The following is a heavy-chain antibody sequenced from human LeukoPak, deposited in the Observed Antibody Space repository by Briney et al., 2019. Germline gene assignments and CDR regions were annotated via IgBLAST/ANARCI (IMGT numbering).Heavy chain of an antibody. CDR2: ISGSGGST. Sequence: GGSLRLSCAASGFTFGSPWMHWVRQAPGKGLEWVSAISGSGGSTYYADSVKGRFTISRDNSKNTLYLQMNSLRAEDTAVYYCATSDYGDYGDYWGQGTLVTVSS. CDR1: GFTFGSPW. J-gene: IGHJ4*02. V-gene: IGHV3-23*01. CDR3: ATSDYGDYGDY. D-gene: IGHD4-17*01.